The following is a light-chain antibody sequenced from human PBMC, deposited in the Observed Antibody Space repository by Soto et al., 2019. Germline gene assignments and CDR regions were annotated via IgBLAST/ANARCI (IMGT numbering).Light chain of an antibody. Sequence: QLVLTQPPSASASLGASVKLTCTLSSGHNSYAIAWHQQQPEKGPRYLMKLNSDGSHSQGDGIPDRFSGSSSGAERYLTIPSLQSEDEADYYCQTWSTDIRVFGGGTKLTVL. CDR2: LNSDGSH. CDR3: QTWSTDIRV. J-gene: IGLJ3*02. CDR1: SGHNSYA. V-gene: IGLV4-69*01.